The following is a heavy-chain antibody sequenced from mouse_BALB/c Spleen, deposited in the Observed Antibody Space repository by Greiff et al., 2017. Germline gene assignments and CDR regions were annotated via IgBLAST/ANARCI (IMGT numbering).Heavy chain of an antibody. CDR2: ISYSGST. V-gene: IGHV3-2*02. Sequence: VQLQQSGPGLVKPSQSLSLTCTVTGYSITSDYAWNWIRQFPGNKLEWMGYISYSGSTSYNPSLKSRISITRDTSKNQFFLQLNSVTTEDTATYYCARYYDYEYYAMDYWGQGTSVTVSS. CDR1: GYSITSDYA. D-gene: IGHD2-4*01. J-gene: IGHJ4*01. CDR3: ARYYDYEYYAMDY.